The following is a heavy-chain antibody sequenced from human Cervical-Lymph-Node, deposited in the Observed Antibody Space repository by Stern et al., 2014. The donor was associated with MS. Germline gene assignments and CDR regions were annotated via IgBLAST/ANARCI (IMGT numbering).Heavy chain of an antibody. CDR1: GASVSSGSYY. Sequence: QVQLQESGPGLVKPSETLSLTCTVSGASVSSGSYYWSWIRQPPGKGLEWVGHIYYSGDTNYNPSLKSRVTISVDTSKKHFSLSLTSVTAADTAVYYCAKGQTSRTYSAAWYYWGQGTLVTVSS. D-gene: IGHD5-12*01. CDR2: IYYSGDT. J-gene: IGHJ4*02. CDR3: AKGQTSRTYSAAWYY. V-gene: IGHV4-61*03.